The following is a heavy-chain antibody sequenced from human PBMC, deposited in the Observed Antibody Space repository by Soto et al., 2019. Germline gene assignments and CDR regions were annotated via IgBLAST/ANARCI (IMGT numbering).Heavy chain of an antibody. CDR2: ITTSNGVK. J-gene: IGHJ5*02. D-gene: IGHD3-3*01. Sequence: ASVKVSCKTSGYTFTSYTINWVRQAPGQGLEWMGSITTSNGVKKYAQNVQGRVTMTTDTSTTTAYLELTSLRSDDTAVYYCAREGRKDNTRRFWRDLDPWGQGTLVTVSS. CDR1: GYTFTSYT. V-gene: IGHV1-18*01. CDR3: AREGRKDNTRRFWRDLDP.